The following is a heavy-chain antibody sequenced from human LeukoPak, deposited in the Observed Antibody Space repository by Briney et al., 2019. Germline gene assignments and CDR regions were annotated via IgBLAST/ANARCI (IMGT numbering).Heavy chain of an antibody. J-gene: IGHJ3*02. CDR3: AKKTIVGATVDAFDI. Sequence: PGGSLRLSCAASGFTFDDYGMSWVRQAPGKGLEWVSSITSSGSATCYADSVKGRFTISRDNSKNTLYLQMNSLRAEDTAVYYCAKKTIVGATVDAFDIWGQGTMVIVSS. V-gene: IGHV3-23*01. CDR1: GFTFDDYG. D-gene: IGHD1-26*01. CDR2: ITSSGSAT.